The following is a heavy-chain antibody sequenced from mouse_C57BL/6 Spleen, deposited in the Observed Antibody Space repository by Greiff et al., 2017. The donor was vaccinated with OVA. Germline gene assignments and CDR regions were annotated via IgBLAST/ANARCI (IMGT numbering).Heavy chain of an antibody. D-gene: IGHD2-3*01. Sequence: VQLKESGPELVKPGASVKISCKASGYSFTDYNMNWVKQSNGKSLEWIGVINPNYGTTSYNQKFKGKATLTVDQSSSTAYMQLNSLTSEDSAVYYCARSKVYDFSYWYFDVWGTGTTVTVSS. CDR1: GYSFTDYN. CDR2: INPNYGTT. J-gene: IGHJ1*03. CDR3: ARSKVYDFSYWYFDV. V-gene: IGHV1-39*01.